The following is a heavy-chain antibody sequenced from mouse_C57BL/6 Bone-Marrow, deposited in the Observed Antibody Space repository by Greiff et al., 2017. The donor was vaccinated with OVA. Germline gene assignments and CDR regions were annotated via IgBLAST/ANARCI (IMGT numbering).Heavy chain of an antibody. V-gene: IGHV1-15*01. CDR1: GYTFTDYE. CDR3: TRRAYYSFAY. D-gene: IGHD2-12*01. CDR2: IDPETGGT. Sequence: VQLQQSGAELVRPGASVTLSCKASGYTFTDYEMHWVKQTPVHGLEWIGAIDPETGGTAYNQKFKGKAILTADKSSSTAYMELRSLTSEDSAVYYCTRRAYYSFAYWGQGTLVTVSA. J-gene: IGHJ3*01.